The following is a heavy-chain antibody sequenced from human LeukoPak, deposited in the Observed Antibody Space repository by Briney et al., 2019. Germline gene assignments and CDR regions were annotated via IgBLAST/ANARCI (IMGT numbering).Heavy chain of an antibody. Sequence: PSETLSLTCTVSGGSISSSSYYWGWIRQPPGKGLEWIGYIYYSGSTNYNPSLKSRVTISVDTSKNQFSLKLSSVTAADTAVYYCARYTVTKGVTYYFDYWGQGTLVTVSS. CDR3: ARYTVTKGVTYYFDY. J-gene: IGHJ4*02. CDR2: IYYSGST. D-gene: IGHD4-17*01. V-gene: IGHV4-61*05. CDR1: GGSISSSSYY.